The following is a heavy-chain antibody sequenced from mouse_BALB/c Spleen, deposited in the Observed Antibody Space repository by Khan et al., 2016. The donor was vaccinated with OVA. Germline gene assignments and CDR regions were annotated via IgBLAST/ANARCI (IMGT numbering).Heavy chain of an antibody. V-gene: IGHV1-4*01. J-gene: IGHJ3*01. Sequence: VQLLESGAELARPGASVKMSCKASGYTFTSYTIHWIKERPGQGLEWIGNINPSNGYTNYNQKFKDKATLTTDKSSTTAYLQLSSLTSDDSAVYNCVRDGAYHRNDGWFAYWGQGTLVTVSA. D-gene: IGHD2-14*01. CDR2: INPSNGYT. CDR3: VRDGAYHRNDGWFAY. CDR1: GYTFTSYT.